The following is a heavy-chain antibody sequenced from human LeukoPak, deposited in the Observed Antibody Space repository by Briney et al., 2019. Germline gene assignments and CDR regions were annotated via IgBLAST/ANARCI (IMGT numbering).Heavy chain of an antibody. V-gene: IGHV3-30*02. CDR2: IRYDGSNK. J-gene: IGHJ5*02. Sequence: GGPLRLSCAASGFTFSSYGMHWVRQAPGKGLEWVAFIRYDGSNKYYADSAKGRFTISRDNAKNSLSLQMNSLRAEDTAVYYCARFMIREVTAYNWFDPWGQGTLVTVSS. CDR3: ARFMIREVTAYNWFDP. D-gene: IGHD3-10*01. CDR1: GFTFSSYG.